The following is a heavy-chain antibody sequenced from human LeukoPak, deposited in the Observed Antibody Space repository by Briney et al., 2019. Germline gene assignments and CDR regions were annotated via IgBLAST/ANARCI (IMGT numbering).Heavy chain of an antibody. CDR2: INPNSGAT. V-gene: IGHV1-2*02. Sequence: ASVKVSCKASGYTFTDYHMHWGRQAPGQGLEWMGWINPNSGATNSAQKFQGRVTMTRDTSISTAYMELSSLRSDDTAVYYCARDGGLDYWGQGTLVTVSS. CDR1: GYTFTDYH. J-gene: IGHJ4*02. CDR3: ARDGGLDY.